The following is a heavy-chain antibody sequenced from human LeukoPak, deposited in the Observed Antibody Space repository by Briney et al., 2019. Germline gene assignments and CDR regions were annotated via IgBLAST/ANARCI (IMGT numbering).Heavy chain of an antibody. CDR3: AREGVAATGLDY. J-gene: IGHJ4*02. V-gene: IGHV1-46*01. Sequence: ASVKVSCKASGYTFSIYNMHWVRQAPGQGLEWMGIINPSGGSASDAQKFQGRLTMTRDTSTSTLYMELSSLRPEDTAVYYCAREGVAATGLDYWGQGTLVTVSS. D-gene: IGHD6-13*01. CDR1: GYTFSIYN. CDR2: INPSGGSA.